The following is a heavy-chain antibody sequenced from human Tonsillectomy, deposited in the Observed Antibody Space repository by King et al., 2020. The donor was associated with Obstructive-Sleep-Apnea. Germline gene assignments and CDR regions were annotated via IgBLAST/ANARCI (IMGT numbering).Heavy chain of an antibody. CDR1: GGSINNSNYY. Sequence: LQLQESGPGLVKPSETLSLTCTVSGGSINNSNYYWGWIRQPPGKGLEWLGTIYYSGTTYYNPSLKRRVTISVDTSKSQFSLKLTSVTAADTAVYYCARAPSLRSSGVFDIWGQGTMVTVSS. V-gene: IGHV4-39*07. CDR2: IYYSGTT. D-gene: IGHD3-3*01. J-gene: IGHJ3*02. CDR3: ARAPSLRSSGVFDI.